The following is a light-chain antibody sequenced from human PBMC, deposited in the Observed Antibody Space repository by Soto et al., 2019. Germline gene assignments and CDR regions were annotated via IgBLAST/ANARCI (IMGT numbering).Light chain of an antibody. J-gene: IGKJ4*01. Sequence: EIVMTQSPATLSVSPGERATLSCRASQTISSSLAWYQQKPGQAPRLLIYGASTRATGIPARFTGSGSGTEFNLTIGSLQSEDFAVYYCQQYNNWPLTFGGGTKVEI. CDR3: QQYNNWPLT. V-gene: IGKV3-15*01. CDR2: GAS. CDR1: QTISSS.